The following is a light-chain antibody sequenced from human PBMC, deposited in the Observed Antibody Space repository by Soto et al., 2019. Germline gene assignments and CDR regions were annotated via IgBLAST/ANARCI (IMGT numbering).Light chain of an antibody. V-gene: IGKV1-39*01. CDR2: AAS. CDR3: QQSYTALSIT. CDR1: ESINRH. J-gene: IGKJ5*01. Sequence: DIPMTQSPSSLSASVGDRVTITCRASESINRHLNWYQQQPGKAPKLLIYAASSSQNGVPSRFRGGGSGTDFTLIITNLQPEDFATYYCQQSYTALSITFGQGTRLEIK.